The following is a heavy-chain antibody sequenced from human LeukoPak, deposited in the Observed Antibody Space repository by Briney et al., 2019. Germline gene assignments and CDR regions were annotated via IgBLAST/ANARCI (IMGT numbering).Heavy chain of an antibody. D-gene: IGHD6-19*01. CDR3: ARVRGMYSSGWYSN. J-gene: IGHJ4*02. Sequence: PGRSLRLSCAASGFTFSSYAMHWVRQAPGKGLEWVAVISYDGSNKCYADSVKGRFTISRDNSKNTLYLQMNSLRAEDTAVYYCARVRGMYSSGWYSNWGQGTLVTVSS. CDR1: GFTFSSYA. CDR2: ISYDGSNK. V-gene: IGHV3-30-3*01.